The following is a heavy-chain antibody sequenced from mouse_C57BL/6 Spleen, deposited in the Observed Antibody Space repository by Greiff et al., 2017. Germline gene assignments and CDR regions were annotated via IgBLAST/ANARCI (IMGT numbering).Heavy chain of an antibody. Sequence: EVQLVESGPGLVKPSQSLSLTCSVTGYSITSGYYWNWIRQFPGNKLEWMGYISYDGSNNYNPSLKNRISITRDTSKNQFFLKLNSVTTEDTATYYCAREGYYGSSRFAYWGQGTLVTVSA. D-gene: IGHD1-1*01. CDR2: ISYDGSN. CDR1: GYSITSGYY. J-gene: IGHJ3*01. V-gene: IGHV3-6*01. CDR3: AREGYYGSSRFAY.